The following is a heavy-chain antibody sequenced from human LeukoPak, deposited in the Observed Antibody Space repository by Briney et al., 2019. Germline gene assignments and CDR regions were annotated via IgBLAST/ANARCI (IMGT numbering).Heavy chain of an antibody. Sequence: ASVKVSCKASGYSFTNYAISWVRQAPGQGLEWVGWINGYNGNTNYAQKVQDRVTMTTDTSKNTVYMQVNSLRADDTDVYYCSMCGNGWFFAEWGEGGLVTVS. D-gene: IGHD2-15*01. J-gene: IGHJ4*02. CDR3: SMCGNGWFFAE. V-gene: IGHV1-18*01. CDR1: GYSFTNYA. CDR2: INGYNGNT.